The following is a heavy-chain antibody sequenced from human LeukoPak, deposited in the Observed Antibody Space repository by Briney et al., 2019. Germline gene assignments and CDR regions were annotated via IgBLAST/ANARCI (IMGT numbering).Heavy chain of an antibody. D-gene: IGHD4-17*01. CDR1: GGTFTSYA. CDR2: IIPIFGTA. Sequence: ASVKVSCKASGGTFTSYAISWVRQAPGQGLEWMGGIIPIFGTANYAQMFQGRVTITADESTSTAYMELGSLRSEDTAVYYCARTTVTTESGFGYWGQGTLVTVSS. J-gene: IGHJ4*02. CDR3: ARTTVTTESGFGY. V-gene: IGHV1-69*01.